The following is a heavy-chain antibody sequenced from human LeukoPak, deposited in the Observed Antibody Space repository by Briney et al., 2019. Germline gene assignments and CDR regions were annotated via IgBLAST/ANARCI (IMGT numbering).Heavy chain of an antibody. V-gene: IGHV1-46*01. CDR3: ARARDIVLMSFDP. D-gene: IGHD2-8*01. CDR2: INPSGGST. Sequence: GASVKVSCKASGYTFTSYYMHWVRQAPGQGLEWMGIINPSGGSTSYAQKFQGRVTMTRDMSTSTVYMELSSLRSEDTAVYCFARARDIVLMSFDPWGQGTLATVSS. CDR1: GYTFTSYY. J-gene: IGHJ5*02.